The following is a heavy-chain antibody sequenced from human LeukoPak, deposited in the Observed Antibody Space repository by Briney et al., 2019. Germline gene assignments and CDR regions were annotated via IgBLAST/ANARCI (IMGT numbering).Heavy chain of an antibody. CDR3: ASGVVPAAIPSYYYMDV. J-gene: IGHJ6*03. Sequence: SVKVSCKASGGTFSSYAISWVRQAPGQGLEWMGGIIPIFGTANYAQKFQGRVTITTDESTSTAYMELSSLRSEDTAVHYCASGVVPAAIPSYYYMDVWGKGTTVTVSS. CDR2: IIPIFGTA. D-gene: IGHD2-2*01. CDR1: GGTFSSYA. V-gene: IGHV1-69*05.